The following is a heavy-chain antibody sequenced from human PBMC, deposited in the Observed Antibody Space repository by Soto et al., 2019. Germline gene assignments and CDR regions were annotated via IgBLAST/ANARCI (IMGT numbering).Heavy chain of an antibody. J-gene: IGHJ5*01. Sequence: LSLTCTVSGGSISNYYWSWIRQPPGKGLEWIGYIYYSGSTKYDPSLKSQVTISIDTSTNQFSLKLSFVTAADTAVYYCARGDSGTYYAADSWGQGTLVTVSS. CDR1: GGSISNYY. V-gene: IGHV4-59*01. D-gene: IGHD1-26*01. CDR2: IYYSGST. CDR3: ARGDSGTYYAADS.